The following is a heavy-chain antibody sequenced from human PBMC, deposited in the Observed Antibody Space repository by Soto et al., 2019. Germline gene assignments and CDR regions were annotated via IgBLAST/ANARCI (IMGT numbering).Heavy chain of an antibody. Sequence: EVQLLESGGGLVQPGGSLRLSCAVSGFTFSSYAMSWVRQAPGKGLEWVSGISNSGGSTYYADSVKGRLTISRDNSKNTLYLQMNSLRAEDQAVYYCAKWGYYGSGTWDRNAFDIWGQGTMVTVSS. CDR1: GFTFSSYA. J-gene: IGHJ3*02. V-gene: IGHV3-23*01. CDR3: AKWGYYGSGTWDRNAFDI. D-gene: IGHD3-10*01. CDR2: ISNSGGST.